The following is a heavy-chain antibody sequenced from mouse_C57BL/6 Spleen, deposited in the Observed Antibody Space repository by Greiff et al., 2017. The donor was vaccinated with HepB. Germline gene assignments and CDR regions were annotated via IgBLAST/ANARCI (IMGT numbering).Heavy chain of an antibody. CDR3: ARGGTGYAMDY. J-gene: IGHJ4*01. Sequence: QVQLKESGAELVKPGASVKISCKASGYAFSSYWMNWVKQRPGQGLEWIGQIYPGDGDTNYNGKFKGKATLTADKSSSTAYLQLSSLTSEDSAVYFCARGGTGYAMDYWGQGTSVTVSS. CDR2: IYPGDGDT. CDR1: GYAFSSYW. D-gene: IGHD3-3*01. V-gene: IGHV1-80*01.